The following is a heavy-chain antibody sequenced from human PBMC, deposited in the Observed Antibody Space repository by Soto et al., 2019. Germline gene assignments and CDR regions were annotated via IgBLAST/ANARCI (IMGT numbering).Heavy chain of an antibody. CDR1: GGSISSGDYY. CDR3: ARGRFGELFFDY. D-gene: IGHD3-10*01. Sequence: PSETLSLTCTVSGGSISSGDYYWSWIRQPPGKGLEWIGYIYYSGSTYYNPSLKSRVTISVDTSKNQFSPKLSSVTAADTAVYYCARGRFGELFFDYWGQGTLVTVSS. J-gene: IGHJ4*02. CDR2: IYYSGST. V-gene: IGHV4-30-4*01.